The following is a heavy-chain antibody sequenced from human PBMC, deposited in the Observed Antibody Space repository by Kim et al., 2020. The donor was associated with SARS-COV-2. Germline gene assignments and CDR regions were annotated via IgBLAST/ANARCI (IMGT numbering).Heavy chain of an antibody. CDR2: IYYSGST. V-gene: IGHV4-59*13. J-gene: IGHJ2*01. D-gene: IGHD2-21*01. Sequence: SETLSLTCTVSGGSISSYYWSWIRQPPGKGLEWIGYIYYSGSTNYNPSLKSRVTISVDTSKNQFSLKLSSVTAADTAVYYCARGGDGYPPPGYFDLWGRGTLVTVSS. CDR3: ARGGDGYPPPGYFDL. CDR1: GGSISSYY.